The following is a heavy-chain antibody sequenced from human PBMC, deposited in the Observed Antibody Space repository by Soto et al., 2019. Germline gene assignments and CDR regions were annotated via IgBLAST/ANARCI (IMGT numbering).Heavy chain of an antibody. CDR2: IVPIFGTA. V-gene: IGHV1-69*13. CDR1: GGTFSNYA. D-gene: IGHD3-10*01. CDR3: ARDPITMVRGEPYYYYGLDV. J-gene: IGHJ6*02. Sequence: GASVKVSCKASGGTFSNYAISWVRQAPGQGLEWVGGIVPIFGTANYAQDFQGRVTITADESTSTAYMELSGLRSEDTAVYYCARDPITMVRGEPYYYYGLDVWGQGTTVTVSS.